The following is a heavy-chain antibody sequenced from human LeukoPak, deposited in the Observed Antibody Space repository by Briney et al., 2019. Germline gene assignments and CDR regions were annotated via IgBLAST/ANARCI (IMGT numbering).Heavy chain of an antibody. Sequence: SETLSLTCAVSGYSISSGYYWGWIRQPPGKGLEWIGSIYHSGSTYYNPSLKSRVTISVDTSKNQFSLKLSSVTAADTAVYYCARIPKPDYYYMDVWGKGTTVTVSS. CDR2: IYHSGST. V-gene: IGHV4-38-2*01. CDR3: ARIPKPDYYYMDV. J-gene: IGHJ6*03. CDR1: GYSISSGYY.